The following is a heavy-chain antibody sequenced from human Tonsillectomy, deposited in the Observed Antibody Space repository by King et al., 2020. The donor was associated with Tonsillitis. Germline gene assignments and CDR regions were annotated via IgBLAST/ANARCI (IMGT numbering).Heavy chain of an antibody. D-gene: IGHD6-13*01. CDR2: ISYDGSNK. V-gene: IGHV3-30*18. Sequence: VQLVESGGGVVQPGRSLRLSFAASGFTFSSYGMQWVRQAPGKGLVWVAVISYDGSNKYYADSVKCRFTISRDNSKNKMYLQMNSLRAEDTAVYYCAKVGGQQLADFDYWGQGTLVTVSS. J-gene: IGHJ4*02. CDR1: GFTFSSYG. CDR3: AKVGGQQLADFDY.